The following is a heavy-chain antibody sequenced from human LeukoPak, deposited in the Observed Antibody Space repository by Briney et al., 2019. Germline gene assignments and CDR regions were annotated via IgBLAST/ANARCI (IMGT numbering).Heavy chain of an antibody. J-gene: IGHJ2*01. V-gene: IGHV4-59*01. Sequence: SETLSLTCTVSGDFITAYYWSWIRQPPGKGLEWIGYIYYSGSTNYNPSLKSRVTISVDTSKNQFSLKLSSVTAADTAVYYCAREKYYDSSGYYPPDLWGRGTLVTVSS. CDR3: AREKYYDSSGYYPPDL. CDR1: GDFITAYY. CDR2: IYYSGST. D-gene: IGHD3-22*01.